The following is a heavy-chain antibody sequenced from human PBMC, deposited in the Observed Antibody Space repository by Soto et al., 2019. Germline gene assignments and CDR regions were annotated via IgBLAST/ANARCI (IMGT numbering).Heavy chain of an antibody. CDR1: VFTFTDYH. J-gene: IGHJ4*02. V-gene: IGHV3-11*06. CDR3: ARSLRPTSPPTF. Sequence: GGSLRLSCEASVFTFTDYHMSCIRQAPGKGLEWVALISETGSHTAYAESVKGRFTISRDNARPSVFLQMNSLRSDDTAVYFCARSLRPTSPPTFWGQRTPVTVSS. CDR2: ISETGSHT.